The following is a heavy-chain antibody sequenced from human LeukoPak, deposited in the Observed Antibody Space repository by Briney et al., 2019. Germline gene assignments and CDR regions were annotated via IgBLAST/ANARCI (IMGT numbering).Heavy chain of an antibody. Sequence: GASVKVSCKASGYTFTGYYMHWVRQAPGHGLEWMGWINPDSGGTNYAQKFQGRVTMTTDTSTSTAYMQLRSLRSDDTAVYYCARAQGEDYYGSHWGQGTLVSVSS. J-gene: IGHJ4*02. CDR2: INPDSGGT. CDR1: GYTFTGYY. CDR3: ARAQGEDYYGSH. D-gene: IGHD3-10*01. V-gene: IGHV1-2*02.